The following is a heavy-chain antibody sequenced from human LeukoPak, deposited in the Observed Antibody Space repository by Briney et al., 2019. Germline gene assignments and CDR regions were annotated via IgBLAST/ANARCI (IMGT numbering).Heavy chain of an antibody. J-gene: IGHJ4*02. CDR1: GFTFSSYN. D-gene: IGHD6-13*01. CDR2: IKQDGSEK. V-gene: IGHV3-7*01. CDR3: ARDLTHSDFDY. Sequence: GGSLRLSCAASGFTFSSYNMNWVRQAPGKGLEWVANIKQDGSEKYYVDSVKGRFTISRDNAKNSLYLQMNSLRAEDTAVYYCARDLTHSDFDYWGQGTLVTVSS.